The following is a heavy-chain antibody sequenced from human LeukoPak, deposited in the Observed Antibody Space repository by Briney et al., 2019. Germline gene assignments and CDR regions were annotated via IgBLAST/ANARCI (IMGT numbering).Heavy chain of an antibody. V-gene: IGHV4-59*01. CDR3: ARGFADSSGYLLSYFDY. J-gene: IGHJ4*02. CDR2: IYYSGST. D-gene: IGHD3-22*01. Sequence: PSKTLSLTCTVSGGSLTSYYWSWIRQPPGKGLEWIGSIYYSGSTNYSPSLKSRVTISIDTSKNQFSLKLTSVTAADTAVYYCARGFADSSGYLLSYFDYWGQGTLVTVSS. CDR1: GGSLTSYY.